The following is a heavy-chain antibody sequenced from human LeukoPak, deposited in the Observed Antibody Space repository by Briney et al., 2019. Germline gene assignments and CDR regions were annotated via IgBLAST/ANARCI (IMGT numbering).Heavy chain of an antibody. V-gene: IGHV3-21*01. CDR1: GFTFASYS. CDR2: ISGDSTYL. J-gene: IGHJ4*02. Sequence: GGSLRLSYAASGFTFASYSMNWVRQAPGKRLELVSSISGDSTYLYTAGSVKGRFTISRDNAQASLYLQMISLRADDTAVYYCARVSGRLERQSDLDYWGQGTLVIVSS. CDR3: ARVSGRLERQSDLDY. D-gene: IGHD1-1*01.